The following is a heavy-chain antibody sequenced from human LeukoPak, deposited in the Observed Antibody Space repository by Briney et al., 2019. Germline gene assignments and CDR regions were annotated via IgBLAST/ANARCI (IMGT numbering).Heavy chain of an antibody. CDR2: ISGSGAST. Sequence: GGSLRLSCAVSGFTFSNYAMSWVRQAPGKGLEWVSAISGSGASTYYPDSVKGRFTISRDNSKNTLYLQMNSLRAEDTAVYYCAKVRGYSYGYFDYWGQGTLVTVSS. V-gene: IGHV3-23*01. CDR3: AKVRGYSYGYFDY. CDR1: GFTFSNYA. J-gene: IGHJ4*02. D-gene: IGHD5-18*01.